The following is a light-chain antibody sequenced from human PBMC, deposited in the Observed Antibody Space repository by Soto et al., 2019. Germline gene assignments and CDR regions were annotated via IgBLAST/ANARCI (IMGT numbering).Light chain of an antibody. CDR2: EVS. CDR3: NSYGGSNNHVV. Sequence: QSVLTQPPSASGSPGQSVTISCTGTSSDVGGYNYVSWYQQHPGKAPKLMIYEVSKRPSGVPDRFSGSKSGNTASLTVSGLQAEDEADYYCNSYGGSNNHVVFGGGTQLTVL. J-gene: IGLJ2*01. CDR1: SSDVGGYNY. V-gene: IGLV2-8*01.